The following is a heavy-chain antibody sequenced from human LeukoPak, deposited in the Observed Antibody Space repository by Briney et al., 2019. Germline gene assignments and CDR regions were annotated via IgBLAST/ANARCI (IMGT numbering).Heavy chain of an antibody. D-gene: IGHD6-13*01. CDR2: INPNSGGT. CDR1: GYTFTGYY. Sequence: GASVKVSCKASGYTFTGYYMHWVRQAPGQGLEWMGWINPNSGGTNYAQKFQGRVTMTRDTSISTAYMELSRLRSDDTAVYYCAREYSGSWYESFIRDYWGQGTLVTVSS. J-gene: IGHJ4*02. V-gene: IGHV1-2*02. CDR3: AREYSGSWYESFIRDY.